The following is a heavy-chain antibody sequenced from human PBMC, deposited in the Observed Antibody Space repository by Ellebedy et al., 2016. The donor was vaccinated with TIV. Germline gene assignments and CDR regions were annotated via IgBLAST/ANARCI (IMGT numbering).Heavy chain of an antibody. J-gene: IGHJ6*03. Sequence: GESLKISCAASGFTFSSYNMNWVRQAPGKGLEWVSSITSSSSHIYYAGSVRGRFTISRDNAKNSLYLQMNSLKAEDTAVYYCARDPYSGAYYSYYYYYMDVWGKGTTVIVSS. CDR1: GFTFSSYN. D-gene: IGHD1-26*01. V-gene: IGHV3-21*01. CDR2: ITSSSSHI. CDR3: ARDPYSGAYYSYYYYYMDV.